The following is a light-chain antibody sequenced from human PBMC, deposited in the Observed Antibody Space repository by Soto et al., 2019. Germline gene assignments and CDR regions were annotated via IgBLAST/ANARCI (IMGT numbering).Light chain of an antibody. CDR2: DAS. Sequence: EIVLTQSPGTLSLSPWKRATHSCRASQSVASSHLAWYRQKPGQTPRLLIYDASSRATGIPDRISGSGSGTDFTLTIIRLDPEDFAVHYCQQYGSAPFTFGPGTKVDIK. CDR3: QQYGSAPFT. J-gene: IGKJ3*01. CDR1: QSVASSH. V-gene: IGKV3-20*01.